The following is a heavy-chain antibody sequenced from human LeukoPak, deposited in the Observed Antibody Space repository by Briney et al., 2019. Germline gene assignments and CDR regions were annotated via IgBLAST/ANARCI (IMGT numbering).Heavy chain of an antibody. CDR3: AKGGHSSSWYLFDY. Sequence: PGGSLRLSCAASGFTFSSYAMSWVRQAPGKGLDWVSAISGSGGSTYYADSVKGRFTISRDNSKNTLYLQMNSLRAEDTAVYYCAKGGHSSSWYLFDYWGQGTLVTVSS. CDR2: ISGSGGST. J-gene: IGHJ4*02. CDR1: GFTFSSYA. D-gene: IGHD6-13*01. V-gene: IGHV3-23*01.